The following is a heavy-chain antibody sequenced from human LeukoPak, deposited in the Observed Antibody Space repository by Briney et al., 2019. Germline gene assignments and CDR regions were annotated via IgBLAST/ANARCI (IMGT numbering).Heavy chain of an antibody. CDR3: ARGRIFDY. J-gene: IGHJ4*02. CDR1: GFTFSSYS. D-gene: IGHD2-15*01. V-gene: IGHV3-48*01. CDR2: ISSSSSTI. Sequence: PGGSLGLSCAASGFTFSSYSMNWVRQAPGKGLEWVSYISSSSSTIYYADSVKGRFTISRDNAKNSLYLQMNSLRAEDAAVYYCARGRIFDYWGQGTLVTVSS.